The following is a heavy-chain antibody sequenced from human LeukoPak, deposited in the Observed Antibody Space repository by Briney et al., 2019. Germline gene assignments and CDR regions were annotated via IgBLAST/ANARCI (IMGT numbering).Heavy chain of an antibody. CDR2: IIPIFGTA. J-gene: IGHJ4*02. V-gene: IGHV1-69*13. D-gene: IGHD3-9*01. Sequence: SVKVSCKAAGGTFSSYAISWVRQAPGQGLEWMGGIIPIFGTANYAQKFQGRVTITADESTSTAYMELSSLRSEDTAVYYCARPNYDILTGYRGYYFDYWGQGTLVTVSS. CDR3: ARPNYDILTGYRGYYFDY. CDR1: GGTFSSYA.